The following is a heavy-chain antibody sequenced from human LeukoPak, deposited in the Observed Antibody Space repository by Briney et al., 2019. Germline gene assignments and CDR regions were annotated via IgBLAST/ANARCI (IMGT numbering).Heavy chain of an antibody. CDR3: AKDGDRGEYYYYYYMDV. Sequence: GGSLRLSCAASGFTFSSYGMHWVRQAPGKGLEWVAVIWYDGSNKYYVDSVKGRFTISRDDSKNTLYLQMNSLRAEDTAVYYCAKDGDRGEYYYYYYMDVWGKGTTVTVSS. CDR2: IWYDGSNK. D-gene: IGHD3-10*01. J-gene: IGHJ6*03. V-gene: IGHV3-33*06. CDR1: GFTFSSYG.